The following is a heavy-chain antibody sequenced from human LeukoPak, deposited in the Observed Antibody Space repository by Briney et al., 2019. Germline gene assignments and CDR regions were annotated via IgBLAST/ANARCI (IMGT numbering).Heavy chain of an antibody. CDR3: ARVGGGNFFDY. CDR2: IYHSGST. D-gene: IGHD2-15*01. CDR1: GGSISSGGYS. Sequence: SQTLSLTCAVSGGSISSGGYSWSWIRQPPGKGLEWIGYIYHSGSTYYNPSLKSQVTISVDRSKNQFSLKLSSVTAADTAVYYCARVGGGNFFDYWGQGTLVTVSS. J-gene: IGHJ4*02. V-gene: IGHV4-30-2*01.